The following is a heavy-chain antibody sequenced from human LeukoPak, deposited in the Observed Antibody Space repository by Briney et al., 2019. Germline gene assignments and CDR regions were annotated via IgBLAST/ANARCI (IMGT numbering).Heavy chain of an antibody. V-gene: IGHV4-39*01. Sequence: PSETVPLTCIVSGVSIRSDTYFWGWIRQPPGKGLEWIGNYHNGNSYYNPSLKSRVTISEDTSGNQFSLRVTSVTAADTAVYYCARLWDSTGLYFYYYMDVSGEGTTVTVSS. CDR3: ARLWDSTGLYFYYYMDV. CDR2: YHNGNS. D-gene: IGHD6-25*01. J-gene: IGHJ6*03. CDR1: GVSIRSDTYF.